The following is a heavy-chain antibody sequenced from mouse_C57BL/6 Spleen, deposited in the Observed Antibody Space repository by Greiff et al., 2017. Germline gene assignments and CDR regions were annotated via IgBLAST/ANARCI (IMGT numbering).Heavy chain of an antibody. J-gene: IGHJ2*01. CDR3: ARQIIIRDYGSVFDY. D-gene: IGHD1-1*01. CDR2: ISSGSSTI. Sequence: EVQLVESGGGLVKPGGSLKLSCAASGFTFSDYGMHWVRQAPEKGLEWVAYISSGSSTIYYADTVKGRFTISRDNAKNTLFLQMTSLRSEDTAMYYCARQIIIRDYGSVFDYWGQGTTLTVSS. V-gene: IGHV5-17*01. CDR1: GFTFSDYG.